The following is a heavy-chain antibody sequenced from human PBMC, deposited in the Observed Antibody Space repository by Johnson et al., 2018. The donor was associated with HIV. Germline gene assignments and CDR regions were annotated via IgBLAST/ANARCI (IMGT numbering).Heavy chain of an antibody. CDR2: IRYDGSNQ. Sequence: QVQLVESGGGVVQPGGSLSLSCAASGFTFSSYGMHWVRQAPGKGLEWVAFIRYDGSNQYYADSVKGRFTISRDNSKNTLYLQMNSLRAEDTAVYYCAKDPVGATWAFDIWGQGTMVTVSS. V-gene: IGHV3-30*02. CDR3: AKDPVGATWAFDI. J-gene: IGHJ3*02. D-gene: IGHD1-26*01. CDR1: GFTFSSYG.